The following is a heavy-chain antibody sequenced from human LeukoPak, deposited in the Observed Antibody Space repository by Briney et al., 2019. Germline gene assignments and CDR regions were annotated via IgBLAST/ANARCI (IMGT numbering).Heavy chain of an antibody. V-gene: IGHV3-30-3*02. D-gene: IGHD5-24*01. CDR1: GFTFSSYA. CDR3: AKFVEARGY. Sequence: GGSLRLSCAASGFTFSSYAMHWVRQAPGKGLEWVAVISYDGSNKYYADSVKGRFTISRDNSKNTLYLQMNSLRAEDAAVYYCAKFVEARGYWGQGTLVTVSS. CDR2: ISYDGSNK. J-gene: IGHJ4*02.